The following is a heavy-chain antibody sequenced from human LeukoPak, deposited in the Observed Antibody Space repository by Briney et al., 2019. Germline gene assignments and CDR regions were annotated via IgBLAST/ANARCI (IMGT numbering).Heavy chain of an antibody. CDR2: INPSSGGT. V-gene: IGHV1-2*02. CDR1: GYTFTGYY. J-gene: IGHJ5*02. D-gene: IGHD2-2*01. Sequence: ASVKVSCKASGYTFTGYYMHWVRQAPGQGLEWMGWINPSSGGTNYAQKFQGRVTMTRDTSISTAYRELSRLRSDDTAVIYCARAILVVVQAAMLEGAWSAPWGQGTLVTVSS. CDR3: ARAILVVVQAAMLEGAWSAP.